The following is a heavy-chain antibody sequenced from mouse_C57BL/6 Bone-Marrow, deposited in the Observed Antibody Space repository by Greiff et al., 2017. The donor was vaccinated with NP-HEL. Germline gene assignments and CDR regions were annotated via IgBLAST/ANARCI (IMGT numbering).Heavy chain of an antibody. Sequence: EVKLVESGGDLVKPGGSLKLSCAASGFTFSSYGMSWVRQTPDKRLEWVATISTGGSYTYYPHSVKGRFTFSRDNAKNTMYLQLSSLKSEDTAMCDCARRDSVGPDYWGQGTTLTVSS. CDR2: ISTGGSYT. CDR3: ARRDSVGPDY. V-gene: IGHV5-6*02. D-gene: IGHD3-2*01. CDR1: GFTFSSYG. J-gene: IGHJ2*01.